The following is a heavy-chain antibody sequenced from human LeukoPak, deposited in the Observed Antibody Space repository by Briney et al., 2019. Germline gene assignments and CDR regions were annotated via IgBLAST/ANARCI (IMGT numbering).Heavy chain of an antibody. CDR2: IYYSGST. J-gene: IGHJ4*02. Sequence: SETLPLTCTVSGGSISSSSYYWGWIRQPPGKGLEWIGSIYYSGSTYYNPSLKSRVTISVDTSKNQFSLKLSSVTAADTAVYYCARQEYFYDRSGYYPDYWGQGTLVTVSS. CDR3: ARQEYFYDRSGYYPDY. V-gene: IGHV4-39*01. D-gene: IGHD3-22*01. CDR1: GGSISSSSYY.